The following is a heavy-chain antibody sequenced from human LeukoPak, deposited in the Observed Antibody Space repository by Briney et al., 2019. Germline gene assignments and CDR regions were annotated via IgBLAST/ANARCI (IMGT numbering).Heavy chain of an antibody. CDR3: ASCSGGSCYSGRIDY. Sequence: EGSLRLSCAASGFTFSSYSMNWVRQAPGKGLEWVSSISSSSSYIYYADSVKGRFTISRDNAKNSLYLQMNSLRAEDTAVYYCASCSGGSCYSGRIDYWGQGTLVTVS. J-gene: IGHJ4*02. V-gene: IGHV3-21*01. CDR2: ISSSSSYI. CDR1: GFTFSSYS. D-gene: IGHD2-15*01.